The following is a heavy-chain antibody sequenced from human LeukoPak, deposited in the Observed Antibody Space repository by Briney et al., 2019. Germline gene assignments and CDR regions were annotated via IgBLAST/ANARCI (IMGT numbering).Heavy chain of an antibody. CDR3: ARSIAAASYGTFDY. CDR2: FDPEDGET. V-gene: IGHV1-24*01. D-gene: IGHD6-13*01. CDR1: GYTLTELS. Sequence: GASVKVSRKVSGYTLTELSMHWVRQAPGKGLEWMGGFDPEDGETIYAQKFQGRVTMTEDTSTDTAYMKLSSLRSEDTAVYYCARSIAAASYGTFDYWGQGTLVTVSS. J-gene: IGHJ4*02.